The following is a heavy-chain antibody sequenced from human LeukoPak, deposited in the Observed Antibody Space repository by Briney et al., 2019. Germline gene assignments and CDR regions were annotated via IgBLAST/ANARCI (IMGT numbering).Heavy chain of an antibody. CDR2: IIPIFGTA. CDR3: ARGYCSSTSCEYAPLDY. V-gene: IGHV1-69*05. J-gene: IGHJ4*02. Sequence: GSSVKVSCKASGGTFSSYAISWVRQAPGQGLEWMGGIIPIFGTANYAQKFQGRVTITTDESTSTAYMELSSLRSEDTAVYYCARGYCSSTSCEYAPLDYWGQGTLVTVSS. CDR1: GGTFSSYA. D-gene: IGHD2-2*01.